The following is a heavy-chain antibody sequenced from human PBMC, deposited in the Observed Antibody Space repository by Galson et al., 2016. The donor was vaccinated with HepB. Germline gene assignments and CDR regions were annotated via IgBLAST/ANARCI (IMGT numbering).Heavy chain of an antibody. CDR3: ARDPRKIRYQLLEIYYYYCAMDV. Sequence: SVKVSCKASGYTFTTYGISWVRQAPGQGLEWMGWISAYNGNTNYAQKLQGGVTMTTDTSTSTAYMELRSLRSDDTAVYYCARDPRKIRYQLLEIYYYYCAMDVCGQGTTGTVSS. D-gene: IGHD2-2*01. CDR2: ISAYNGNT. CDR1: GYTFTTYG. J-gene: IGHJ6*02. V-gene: IGHV1-18*01.